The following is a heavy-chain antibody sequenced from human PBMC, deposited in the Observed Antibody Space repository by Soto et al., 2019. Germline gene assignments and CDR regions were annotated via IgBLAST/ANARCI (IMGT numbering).Heavy chain of an antibody. CDR2: ISGSGANT. V-gene: IGHV3-23*01. Sequence: GGSLRLSCAASGFTFSGYAMTRVRQAPGKGLEWVSSISGSGANTYYADSVKGRFIISRDNSKNTVSLQMNSLRADDTAVYYCGKSPDFYYYGMDVWGQGTTVTVSS. J-gene: IGHJ6*02. CDR3: GKSPDFYYYGMDV. CDR1: GFTFSGYA.